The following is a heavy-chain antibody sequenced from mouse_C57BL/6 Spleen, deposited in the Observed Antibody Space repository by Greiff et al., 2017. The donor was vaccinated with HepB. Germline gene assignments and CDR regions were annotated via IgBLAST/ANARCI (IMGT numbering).Heavy chain of an antibody. D-gene: IGHD2-10*02. J-gene: IGHJ1*03. CDR1: GFTFSSYA. V-gene: IGHV5-9-1*02. Sequence: EVKLMESGEGLVKPGGSLKPSCAASGFTFSSYAMSWVRQTPEKRLEWVAYISSGGDYIYYADTVKGRFTISRDNARNTLYLQMSSLKSEDTAMYYCTRDGGEYGNYFSYWYFDVWGTGTTVTVSS. CDR3: TRDGGEYGNYFSYWYFDV. CDR2: ISSGGDYI.